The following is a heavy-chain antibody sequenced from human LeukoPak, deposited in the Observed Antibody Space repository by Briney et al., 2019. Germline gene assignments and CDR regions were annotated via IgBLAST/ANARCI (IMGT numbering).Heavy chain of an antibody. D-gene: IGHD1-26*01. V-gene: IGHV3-64D*09. CDR2: INDNGYNT. J-gene: IGHJ4*02. CDR3: VKDLNGSFSFDQ. CDR1: GFTFSNFV. Sequence: PGGSLRLSCSASGFTFSNFVMHWVRQAPGKGLEYVAIINDNGYNTDYAGSVKGRFTVARDNSKNTLYLQMSSLRPEDTAVYYCVKDLNGSFSFDQWGQGTLVTVSS.